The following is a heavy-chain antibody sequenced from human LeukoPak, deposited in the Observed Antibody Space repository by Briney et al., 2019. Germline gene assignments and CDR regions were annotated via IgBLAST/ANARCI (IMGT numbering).Heavy chain of an antibody. J-gene: IGHJ6*02. CDR1: GLTLSGYW. Sequence: GGSLRLSCSASGLTLSGYWMHWVRQAPGKGLVWVSRIISDGSSATHADSVKGRFTVSRDNAKNMMYLQMNSLRAEDTAVYYCTRDRRYGGMDVWGQGTTVTVSS. D-gene: IGHD3-10*01. CDR3: TRDRRYGGMDV. V-gene: IGHV3-74*01. CDR2: IISDGSSA.